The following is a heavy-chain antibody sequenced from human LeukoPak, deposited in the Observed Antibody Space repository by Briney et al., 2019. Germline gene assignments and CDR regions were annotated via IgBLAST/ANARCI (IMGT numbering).Heavy chain of an antibody. Sequence: SETLSLTCTVSGGSISSSSYYWGWIRQPPGKGLEWIGSIYYSGSTYYNPSLKSRVTISVDTSKNQFSLKLSSVTAADTAVYYCARDRVLGYYYYGMDVWGQGTTVTVSS. CDR2: IYYSGST. CDR1: GGSISSSSYY. D-gene: IGHD2-15*01. J-gene: IGHJ6*02. V-gene: IGHV4-39*07. CDR3: ARDRVLGYYYYGMDV.